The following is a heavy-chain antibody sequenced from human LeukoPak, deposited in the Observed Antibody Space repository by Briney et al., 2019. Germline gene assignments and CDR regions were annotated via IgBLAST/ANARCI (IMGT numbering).Heavy chain of an antibody. CDR2: IRWSGGST. CDR1: GFRFDDYG. Sequence: PGGSLRLSCAASGFRFDDYGMSWVRQPPGKGLEWVSGIRWSGGSTGYADSVKGRLIISRDNAKNSLYLQMNSLRAEDSALYYCARGVYSNYPNYYYMDVWGKGTTVTVSS. V-gene: IGHV3-20*04. CDR3: ARGVYSNYPNYYYMDV. D-gene: IGHD4-11*01. J-gene: IGHJ6*03.